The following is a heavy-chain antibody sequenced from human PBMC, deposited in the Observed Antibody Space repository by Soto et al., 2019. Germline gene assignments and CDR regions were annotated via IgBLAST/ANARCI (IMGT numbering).Heavy chain of an antibody. J-gene: IGHJ4*02. Sequence: QVQLVQSGAEVKKPGASVKVSCKASGYTFTSYGISWVRQAPGQGLEWMGWISRYNGNTNYAQKLQGSVTMTTDTSTSTAYMELRSVRSEETALYYCARELGGWGDYWGQGTLVTVSS. CDR3: ARELGGWGDY. CDR2: ISRYNGNT. D-gene: IGHD3-16*01. V-gene: IGHV1-18*01. CDR1: GYTFTSYG.